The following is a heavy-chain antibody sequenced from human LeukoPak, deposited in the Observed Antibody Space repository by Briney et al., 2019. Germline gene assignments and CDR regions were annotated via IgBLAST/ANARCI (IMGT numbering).Heavy chain of an antibody. D-gene: IGHD2-21*02. Sequence: ASVKVTCEASGYTFTSYGISWVRQAPGQGLEWMGWISGYNGKTNYVQKFQGRVTMTTDTSTSTAYMELRSLRSDDTAVYYCARASYCGGDCYSVHAFDIWGQGTMVTVSS. V-gene: IGHV1-18*01. CDR3: ARASYCGGDCYSVHAFDI. CDR1: GYTFTSYG. CDR2: ISGYNGKT. J-gene: IGHJ3*02.